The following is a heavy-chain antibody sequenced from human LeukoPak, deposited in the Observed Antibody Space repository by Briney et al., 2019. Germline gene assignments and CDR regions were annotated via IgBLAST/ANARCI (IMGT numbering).Heavy chain of an antibody. D-gene: IGHD2-15*01. CDR3: ASLSRVVVAAHSPWFDP. CDR2: INHSGST. CDR1: GGSFSGYY. J-gene: IGHJ5*02. V-gene: IGHV4-34*01. Sequence: SETLSLTCAVYGGSFSGYYWSWIRQPPGKGLEWIGEINHSGSTNYNPSLKSRVTISVDTSKNQFSLKLSSVTAADTAVYYCASLSRVVVAAHSPWFDPWGQGTLVTVSS.